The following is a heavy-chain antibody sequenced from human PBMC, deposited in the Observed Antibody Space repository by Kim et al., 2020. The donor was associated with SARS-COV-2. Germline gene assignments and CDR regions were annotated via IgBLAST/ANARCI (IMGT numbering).Heavy chain of an antibody. D-gene: IGHD1-26*01. CDR2: IYYSGST. Sequence: SETLSLTCTVSGGSISSYYWSWIRQPPGKGLEWIGYIYYSGSTNYNPSLKSRVTISVDTSKNQFSLKLSSVTAADTAVYYCARMWAKEGDAFDIWGQGTMVTVSS. J-gene: IGHJ3*02. V-gene: IGHV4-59*01. CDR1: GGSISSYY. CDR3: ARMWAKEGDAFDI.